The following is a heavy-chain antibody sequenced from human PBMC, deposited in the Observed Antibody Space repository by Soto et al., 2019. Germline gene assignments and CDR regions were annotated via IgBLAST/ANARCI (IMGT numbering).Heavy chain of an antibody. Sequence: HPGGSLRLSCAASGFTFSSYGMHWVRQAPGKGLEWVAVIWYDGSNKYYADSVKGRFTISRDNSKNTLYLQMNSLRAEDTAVYYCARGGSKRSDYETYSYGMDVWGQGTTVTVSS. CDR1: GFTFSSYG. CDR2: IWYDGSNK. CDR3: ARGGSKRSDYETYSYGMDV. D-gene: IGHD5-12*01. V-gene: IGHV3-33*01. J-gene: IGHJ6*02.